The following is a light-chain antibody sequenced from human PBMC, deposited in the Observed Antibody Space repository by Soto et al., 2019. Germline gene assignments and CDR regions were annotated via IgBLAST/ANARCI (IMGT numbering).Light chain of an antibody. V-gene: IGKV1-5*01. Sequence: GDRVTITCRASQTISSWLAWYQQKPGKAPTLLIYDASTLERGVPSRFSGSASGTDFTLTINRLEPEDFAVYYCQLYGISPHFGQGTRLEI. J-gene: IGKJ5*01. CDR2: DAS. CDR3: QLYGISPH. CDR1: QTISSW.